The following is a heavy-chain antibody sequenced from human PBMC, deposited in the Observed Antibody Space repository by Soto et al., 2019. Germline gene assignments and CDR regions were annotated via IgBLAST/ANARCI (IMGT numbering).Heavy chain of an antibody. CDR2: IYYSGRT. CDR3: ARDWNSGYDP. V-gene: IGHV4-59*01. J-gene: IGHJ5*02. D-gene: IGHD5-12*01. CDR1: GDSINNYY. Sequence: QVQLQESGPGLVKPSETLSLICTVSGDSINNYYWSWIRQPPGKGLEWIGYIYYSGRTDYNPSLKSRGTISVDTSKNQFSLKLSSVTAADTAVYYCARDWNSGYDPWGQGTLVIVSS.